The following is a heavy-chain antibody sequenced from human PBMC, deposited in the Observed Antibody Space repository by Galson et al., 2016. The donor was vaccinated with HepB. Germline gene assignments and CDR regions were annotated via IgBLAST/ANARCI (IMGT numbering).Heavy chain of an antibody. CDR2: INQSGST. J-gene: IGHJ4*02. CDR3: AGGDSSGWTFDY. V-gene: IGHV4-34*01. CDR1: GGSFSGYY. D-gene: IGHD6-19*01. Sequence: SETLSLTCAVYGGSFSGYYWSWIRQPPGKGLEWIGEINQSGSTNYNPSLKSRVTISVDTSQNQFSLKLSYVTAADKAVYYCAGGDSSGWTFDYWGQGTLVTVSS.